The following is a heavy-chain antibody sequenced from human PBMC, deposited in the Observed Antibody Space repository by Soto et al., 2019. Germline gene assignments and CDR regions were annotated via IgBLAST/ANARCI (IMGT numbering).Heavy chain of an antibody. V-gene: IGHV4-30-4*01. Sequence: SETLSLTCTVSGGSISSGDYYWSWIRQPPGKGLEWIGYIYYSGSTYYNPSLKSRVTISVDTSKNRFSLKLSSVTAADTAVYYCARTVVAEKNWFDPWGQGTLVTVSS. CDR3: ARTVVAEKNWFDP. CDR1: GGSISSGDYY. CDR2: IYYSGST. D-gene: IGHD2-15*01. J-gene: IGHJ5*02.